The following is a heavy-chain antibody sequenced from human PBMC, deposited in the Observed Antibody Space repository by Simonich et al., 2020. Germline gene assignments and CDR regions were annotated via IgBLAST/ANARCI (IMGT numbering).Heavy chain of an antibody. CDR2: INHSEST. D-gene: IGHD6-6*01. CDR1: GGSFSGYY. CDR3: ASPGGTAARDAFDI. V-gene: IGHV4-34*01. Sequence: QVQLQQWGAGLLKPSETLSLTCAVYGGSFSGYYWSWIRQPPGKGLGWIGEINHSESTNYNPSLKSRVTISVDTSKNQFSLKLSSVTAADTAVYYCASPGGTAARDAFDIWGQGTMVTVSS. J-gene: IGHJ3*02.